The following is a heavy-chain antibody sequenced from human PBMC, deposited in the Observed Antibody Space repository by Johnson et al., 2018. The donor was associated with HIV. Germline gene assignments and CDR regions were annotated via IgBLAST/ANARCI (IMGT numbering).Heavy chain of an antibody. V-gene: IGHV3-43D*03. D-gene: IGHD6-13*01. Sequence: VQLVESGGVVVQPGGSLRLSCAASGFTFDNYAMHWVRQAPGKGLEWVSLISWDGGSTYYADSVQGRFTISRDNNTNSLYLQMNSLRAEDTALDSCAKDRSSWYPFDAFDIWGQGTMVTVSS. J-gene: IGHJ3*02. CDR2: ISWDGGST. CDR3: AKDRSSWYPFDAFDI. CDR1: GFTFDNYA.